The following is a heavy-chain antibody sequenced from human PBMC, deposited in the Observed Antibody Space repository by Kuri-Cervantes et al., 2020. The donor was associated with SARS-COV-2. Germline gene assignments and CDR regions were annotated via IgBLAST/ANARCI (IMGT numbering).Heavy chain of an antibody. V-gene: IGHV1-18*01. CDR1: GYTFITYG. D-gene: IGHD6-19*01. CDR2: ISASNGDT. Sequence: ASVKVSCKASGYTFITYGVSWVRQAPGQGLEWMAWISASNGDTRYAQKFQDRVTMTTDTSTTTAYMELRSLRLDDTAVYYCARDGQWLVLLDYYYYGMDVWGQGTTVTVSS. J-gene: IGHJ6*02. CDR3: ARDGQWLVLLDYYYYGMDV.